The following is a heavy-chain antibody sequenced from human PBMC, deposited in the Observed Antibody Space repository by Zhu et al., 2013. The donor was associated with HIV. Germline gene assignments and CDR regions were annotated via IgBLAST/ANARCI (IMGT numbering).Heavy chain of an antibody. CDR3: ARRPPIASGHFLDH. Sequence: QVHLVQSGAEVRKPGASLNVSCKASGYSFTDYYIHWVRQAPGEGLEWMGWINPNSGDTNSAQNFRGRVTMTRDTSINTVYMELSSLGSDDTAIYYCARRPPIASGHFLDHWGQATLVTVSS. V-gene: IGHV1-2*02. CDR2: INPNSGDT. J-gene: IGHJ4*02. D-gene: IGHD1-26*01. CDR1: GYSFTDYY.